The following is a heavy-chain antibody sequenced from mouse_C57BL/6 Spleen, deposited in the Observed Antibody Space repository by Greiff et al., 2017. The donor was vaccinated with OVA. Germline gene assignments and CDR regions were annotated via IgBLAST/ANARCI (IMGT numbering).Heavy chain of an antibody. CDR2: SYPRSGNT. J-gene: IGHJ2*01. Sequence: VQLQQSGAELARPGASVKLSCKASGYTFTSYGISWVKQRTGQGLEWIGESYPRSGNTYYNEKFKGKATLTADKSSSTAYMELRSLTSEDSAVYFCAGKLGYFDYWGQGTTLTVSS. V-gene: IGHV1-81*01. D-gene: IGHD4-1*01. CDR1: GYTFTSYG. CDR3: AGKLGYFDY.